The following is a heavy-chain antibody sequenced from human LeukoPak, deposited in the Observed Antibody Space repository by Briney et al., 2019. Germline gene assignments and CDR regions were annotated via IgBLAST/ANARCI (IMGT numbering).Heavy chain of an antibody. J-gene: IGHJ4*02. D-gene: IGHD3-22*01. Sequence: PGGSLRLSCAASGFTFSSYAMSWVRQAPGKGLEWVSAISGSGGSTYYADSVKGRFTISRDNSKNTLYLQMNGLRAEDTAVYYCAKGITMIVVVRPYFDYWGQGTLVTVSS. V-gene: IGHV3-23*01. CDR1: GFTFSSYA. CDR3: AKGITMIVVVRPYFDY. CDR2: ISGSGGST.